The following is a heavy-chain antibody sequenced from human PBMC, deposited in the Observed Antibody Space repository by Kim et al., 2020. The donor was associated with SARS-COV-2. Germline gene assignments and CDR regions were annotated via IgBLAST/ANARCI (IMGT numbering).Heavy chain of an antibody. V-gene: IGHV3-23*01. J-gene: IGHJ4*02. D-gene: IGHD4-17*01. CDR3: AKDVLGSPPRYGDLLYDY. Sequence: KGRFTISRDHSKNTLYLQMNSLRAEDTAVYYCAKDVLGSPPRYGDLLYDYWGQGILVTVSS.